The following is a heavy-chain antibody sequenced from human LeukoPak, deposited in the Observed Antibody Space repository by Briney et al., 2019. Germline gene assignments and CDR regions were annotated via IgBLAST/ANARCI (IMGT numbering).Heavy chain of an antibody. CDR2: ISSSGSTI. D-gene: IGHD6-19*01. CDR3: ARDQGGASSGWYEEQYYYYGMDV. CDR1: GFTFSSYE. V-gene: IGHV3-48*03. Sequence: PGGSLRLSCAASGFTFSSYEMNWVRQAPGKGLEWVSYISSSGSTIYYADSVKGRFTISRDNAKNSLYLQMNSLRAEDTAVYYCARDQGGASSGWYEEQYYYYGMDVWGQGTTVTVSS. J-gene: IGHJ6*02.